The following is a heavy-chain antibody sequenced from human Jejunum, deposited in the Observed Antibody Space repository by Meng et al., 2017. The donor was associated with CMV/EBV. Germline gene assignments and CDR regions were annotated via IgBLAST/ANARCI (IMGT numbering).Heavy chain of an antibody. J-gene: IGHJ4*02. V-gene: IGHV1-69*13. CDR1: GGSFSTHT. CDR3: ARDVSIAVAGSYFDY. CDR2: LIAVFDKT. Sequence: QVRVWSFGPRVKKPWSPLKVPRKASGGSFSTHTFSWVRQAPGQGLEWMGGLIAVFDKTKAAPRFQDRVTFTADESTSTAYMGLSSLRSEDTAVYYCARDVSIAVAGSYFDYWGQGTLVTVSS. D-gene: IGHD6-19*01.